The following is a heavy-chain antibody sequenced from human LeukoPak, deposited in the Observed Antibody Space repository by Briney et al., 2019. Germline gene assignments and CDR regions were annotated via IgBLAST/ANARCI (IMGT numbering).Heavy chain of an antibody. CDR3: ARARVRGVSFFAY. D-gene: IGHD2-21*01. Sequence: GRSLRLSCEASGFTFSTYAMHWVRQAPGKGLEWVSEISFDGSNEYYADSVKGRFTISRGKSKNTLYLQMNSLTAEDSAVYYCARARVRGVSFFAYWGQGTLVTVSS. CDR1: GFTFSTYA. V-gene: IGHV3-30*01. CDR2: ISFDGSNE. J-gene: IGHJ4*02.